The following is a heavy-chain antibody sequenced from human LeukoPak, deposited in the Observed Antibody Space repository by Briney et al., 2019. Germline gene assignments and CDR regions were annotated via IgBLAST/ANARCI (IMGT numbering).Heavy chain of an antibody. CDR2: IFHSGST. D-gene: IGHD6-13*01. J-gene: IGHJ4*02. CDR3: ARDILATSIAAPYY. Sequence: SETLSLTCSVSGYSIRSGFYWGWIRQPPGKGLEWIGSIFHSGSTYYNPSLKSRVTMSVDTSKNQFSLRLSSVNAADTAVYYCARDILATSIAAPYYWGQGTLVTVSS. CDR1: GYSIRSGFY. V-gene: IGHV4-38-2*02.